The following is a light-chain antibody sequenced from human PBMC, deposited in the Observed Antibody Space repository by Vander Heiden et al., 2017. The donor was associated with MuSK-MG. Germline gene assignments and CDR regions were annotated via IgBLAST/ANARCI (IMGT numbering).Light chain of an antibody. Sequence: DIQMTQFPSTLSVSVGDRVTITCRASQSIRSSLAWYQQKPEKTPKLLIYKASTLESGVPSRFSGSGFGTEFTLTISSLQPDDFATYYCQEDYTYSTFGQGTKVXIK. CDR2: KAS. V-gene: IGKV1-5*03. CDR1: QSIRSS. J-gene: IGKJ2*01. CDR3: QEDYTYST.